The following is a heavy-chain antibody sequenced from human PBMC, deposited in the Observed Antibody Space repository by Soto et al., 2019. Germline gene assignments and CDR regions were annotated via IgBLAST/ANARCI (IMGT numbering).Heavy chain of an antibody. CDR2: IYYSGST. J-gene: IGHJ6*02. CDR3: ARHHQEYYYGMDV. Sequence: SETLSLTCTVSGGSISSSSYYWGWIRQPPGKGLEWIGSIYYSGSTYYNPSLKSRVTISVDTSKNQFSLKLSSVTAADTAVYYCARHHQEYYYGMDVWGHGTTVTVS. CDR1: GGSISSSSYY. V-gene: IGHV4-39*01.